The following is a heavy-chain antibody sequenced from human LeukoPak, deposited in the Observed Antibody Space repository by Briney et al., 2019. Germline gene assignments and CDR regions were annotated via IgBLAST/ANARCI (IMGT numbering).Heavy chain of an antibody. J-gene: IGHJ5*02. Sequence: GASVKVSCKASGGTFSSYAISWVRQAPGQGLEWMGRIIPILGTANDAQKFQGRVTITADESTSTAYMELSSLRSEDTAVYYCARSAYCGGDCYTNWFDPWGQGTLVTVSS. D-gene: IGHD2-21*01. CDR2: IIPILGTA. CDR3: ARSAYCGGDCYTNWFDP. CDR1: GGTFSSYA. V-gene: IGHV1-69*11.